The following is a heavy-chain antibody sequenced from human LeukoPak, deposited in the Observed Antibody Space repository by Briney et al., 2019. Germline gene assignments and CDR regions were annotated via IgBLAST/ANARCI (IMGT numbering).Heavy chain of an antibody. V-gene: IGHV4-38-2*01. J-gene: IGHJ6*04. CDR1: GYSISSGYY. CDR2: IFDSGST. D-gene: IGHD3-10*01. CDR3: ARASGSYGSGSYYYYGMDV. Sequence: SETLSLTCAGSGYSISSGYYWGWIRQPPGKGLEWIGSIFDSGSTYYNPSLKSRVNMSVDTSKNQISLKLSSVTAADTAVYYCARASGSYGSGSYYYYGMDVWGKGTTVTVSS.